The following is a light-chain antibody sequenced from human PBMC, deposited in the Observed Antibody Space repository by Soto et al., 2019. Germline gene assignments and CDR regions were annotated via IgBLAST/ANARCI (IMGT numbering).Light chain of an antibody. V-gene: IGLV2-14*03. CDR3: SSYAGSNTFV. CDR2: NVN. J-gene: IGLJ7*01. Sequence: QSVLTQPASVSGSPGQSITISCTGTSSDIGGYNFVSWYQQHPGKAPKLMIYNVNNRPSGFSSRFAGSKSGNTASLTISGLQAEDEADYYCSSYAGSNTFVFGTGTQLTVL. CDR1: SSDIGGYNF.